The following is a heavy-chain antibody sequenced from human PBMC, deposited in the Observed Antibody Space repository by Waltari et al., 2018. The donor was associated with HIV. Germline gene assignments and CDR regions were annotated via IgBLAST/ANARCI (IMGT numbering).Heavy chain of an antibody. CDR2: ISYNGKRT. D-gene: IGHD3-10*01. J-gene: IGHJ1*01. CDR3: AKDLAGSSL. Sequence: QENLVESGGGVVQPGGSLRLSCAGSGFNFSINGMHWVRQSPGKGLGWVATISYNGKRTDYVDSGKGRFTISRDNSKHTVFLQMSSLRAEDTSIYYCAKDLAGSSLWGQGALVTVSS. V-gene: IGHV3-30*18. CDR1: GFNFSING.